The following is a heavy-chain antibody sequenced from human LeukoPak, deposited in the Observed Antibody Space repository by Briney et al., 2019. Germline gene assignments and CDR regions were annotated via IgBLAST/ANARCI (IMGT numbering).Heavy chain of an antibody. CDR3: ASPRGGITGTTGLGY. CDR2: IIPILGIA. Sequence: GASVKVSCKASGGTFSSYAISWVRQAPGQGLEWMGRIIPILGIANYAQKFQGRVTITADKSTSTAYTELSSLRSEDTAVYYCASPRGGITGTTGLGYWGQGTLVTVSS. D-gene: IGHD1-20*01. J-gene: IGHJ4*02. CDR1: GGTFSSYA. V-gene: IGHV1-69*04.